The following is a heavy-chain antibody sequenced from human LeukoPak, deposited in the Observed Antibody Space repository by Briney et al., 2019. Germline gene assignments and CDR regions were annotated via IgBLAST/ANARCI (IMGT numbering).Heavy chain of an antibody. CDR2: ISGSGDET. D-gene: IGHD6-19*01. V-gene: IGHV3-23*01. CDR3: AKAGRSSGWYWFGY. CDR1: GFTFRNYA. J-gene: IGHJ4*02. Sequence: PGGSLRLSCAASGFTFRNYAMSWVRQAAGKGLEWVSAISGSGDETNYADSVKGRLTISRDNSKNTLFLQMNSLRAEDTAVYYCAKAGRSSGWYWFGYWGQGTLVTVSS.